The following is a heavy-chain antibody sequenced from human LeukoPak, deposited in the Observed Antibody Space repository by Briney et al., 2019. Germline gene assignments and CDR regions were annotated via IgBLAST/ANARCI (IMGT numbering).Heavy chain of an antibody. Sequence: GGSLRLSCAASGFIFSNYWMSWVRQAPGEGLEWVANIKQGGSEKHYVDSVKGRFTISRDNAKNSLYLQMNSLRAEDRALYYCARVRSGLHMDVWGQGTTVTVSS. CDR3: ARVRSGLHMDV. V-gene: IGHV3-7*02. CDR2: IKQGGSEK. D-gene: IGHD2-15*01. J-gene: IGHJ6*02. CDR1: GFIFSNYW.